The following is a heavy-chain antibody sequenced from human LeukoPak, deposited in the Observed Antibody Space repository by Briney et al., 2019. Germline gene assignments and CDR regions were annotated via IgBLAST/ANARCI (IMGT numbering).Heavy chain of an antibody. D-gene: IGHD2-2*01. CDR2: IIHSGST. Sequence: SETLSLTCAVYGGSFSGYYWSWIRQPPGKGLEWIGEIIHSGSTNYNPSLKSRVTISVDTSKNQFSLKLSSVTAADTAVYYRASLTYCSSTSCYVFSDYWGQGTLVTVSS. CDR1: GGSFSGYY. V-gene: IGHV4-34*12. CDR3: ASLTYCSSTSCYVFSDY. J-gene: IGHJ4*02.